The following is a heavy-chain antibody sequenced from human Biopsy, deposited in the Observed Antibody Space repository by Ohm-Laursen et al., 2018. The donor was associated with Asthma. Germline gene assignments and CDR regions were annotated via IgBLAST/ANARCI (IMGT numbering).Heavy chain of an antibody. CDR1: GFTFRDYY. V-gene: IGHV3-11*01. D-gene: IGHD3-9*01. CDR2: ISGTLIGRGGTP. Sequence: SLRLSCSASGFTFRDYYMTWIRQAPGKGLEWVSSISGTLIGRGGTPYYADSVKGRFTVSRDNSKNTLYLQISSLRSEDTAVYYCARASYDILTGYYNYFDYWGQGTLVTVSS. J-gene: IGHJ4*02. CDR3: ARASYDILTGYYNYFDY.